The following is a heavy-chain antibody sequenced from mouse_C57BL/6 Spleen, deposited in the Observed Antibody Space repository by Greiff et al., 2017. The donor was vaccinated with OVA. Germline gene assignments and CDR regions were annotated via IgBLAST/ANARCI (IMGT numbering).Heavy chain of an antibody. Sequence: VQLQQSGPELVKPGASVKISCKASGYAFSSSWMNWVKQRPGKGLEWIGRIYPGDGDTYYNGKFKGKATLTADKSSSTAYMHLSSLTSEDYAVYFCAPTDQGRGFDYWGQGTTLTVSS. CDR1: GYAFSSSW. CDR3: APTDQGRGFDY. V-gene: IGHV1-82*01. D-gene: IGHD3-2*02. J-gene: IGHJ2*01. CDR2: IYPGDGDT.